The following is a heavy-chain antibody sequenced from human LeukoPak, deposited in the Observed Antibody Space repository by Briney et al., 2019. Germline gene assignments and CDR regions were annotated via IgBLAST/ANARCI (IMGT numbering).Heavy chain of an antibody. CDR1: GGSISSGGYS. Sequence: SETLSLTCAVSGGSISSGGYSWSWIRQPPGKGLEWIGYIYHSGSTYYNPSLKSRVTISVDGSKNQFSLKLSSVTAADTAVYYCARGGYSGYDDAFDIWGQGTMVTVSS. J-gene: IGHJ3*02. V-gene: IGHV4-30-2*01. D-gene: IGHD5-12*01. CDR3: ARGGYSGYDDAFDI. CDR2: IYHSGST.